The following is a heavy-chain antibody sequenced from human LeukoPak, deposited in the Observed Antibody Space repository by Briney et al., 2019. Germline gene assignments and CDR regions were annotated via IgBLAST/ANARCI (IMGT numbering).Heavy chain of an antibody. D-gene: IGHD6-13*01. Sequence: SVKVSCKASGGTFSSYAISWGRQAPGQGLEWMGRIIPIFGTANYAQKFQGRATITTAESTSTAYMELSRLRSEDTAVYYCARAELYSSSWYNYWGQGTLVTVSS. CDR1: GGTFSSYA. CDR3: ARAELYSSSWYNY. CDR2: IIPIFGTA. V-gene: IGHV1-69*05. J-gene: IGHJ4*02.